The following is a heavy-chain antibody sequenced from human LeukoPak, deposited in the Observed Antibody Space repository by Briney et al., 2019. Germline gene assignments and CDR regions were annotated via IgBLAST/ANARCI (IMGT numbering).Heavy chain of an antibody. D-gene: IGHD1-26*01. CDR3: ARENSGSYREFDY. J-gene: IGHJ4*02. V-gene: IGHV4-4*07. Sequence: SETLSLTCTVSGGSISSYYWSWIRQPAGKGLEWIGRIYTSGSTNYNASLKSRVSMSVDTSKNQFPLKLSSVTAADTAVFYCARENSGSYREFDYWGQGTLVTVSS. CDR2: IYTSGST. CDR1: GGSISSYY.